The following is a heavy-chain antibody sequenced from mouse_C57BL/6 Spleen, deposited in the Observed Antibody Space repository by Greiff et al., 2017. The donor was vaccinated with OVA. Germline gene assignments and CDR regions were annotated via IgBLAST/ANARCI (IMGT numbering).Heavy chain of an antibody. J-gene: IGHJ2*01. V-gene: IGHV1-26*01. CDR2: INPNNGGT. Sequence: EVQLHQSGPELVKPGASVQISCKASGYTFTDYYMNWVKQSHGKSLEWIGDINPNNGGTSYNQKFKGKATLTVDKSSSTAYMELRSLTSEDSAVYYCARMLGGSSYEGYFDYWGQGTTLTVSS. D-gene: IGHD1-1*01. CDR1: GYTFTDYY. CDR3: ARMLGGSSYEGYFDY.